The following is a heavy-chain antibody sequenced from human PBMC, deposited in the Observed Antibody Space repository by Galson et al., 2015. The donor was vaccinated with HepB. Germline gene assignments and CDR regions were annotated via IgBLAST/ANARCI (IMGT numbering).Heavy chain of an antibody. CDR2: IWADGTKQ. CDR3: ARKAAIAAPAAFDN. Sequence: SLRLSCAASGFIFSRHGFHWVRQAPGKGLEWVALIWADGTKQLYGDSVKGRFTISRDNAKNTVYLQMNSLRADDTAVYYCARKAAIAAPAAFDNWGQGALVTVSS. CDR1: GFIFSRHG. J-gene: IGHJ4*02. V-gene: IGHV3-33*01. D-gene: IGHD6-13*01.